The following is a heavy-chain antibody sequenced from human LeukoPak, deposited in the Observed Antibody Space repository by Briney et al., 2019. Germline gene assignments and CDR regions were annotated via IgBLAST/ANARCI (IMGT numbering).Heavy chain of an antibody. Sequence: SETLSLTCAVSGGSISSNNWWSWVRQPPGKGLEWIGEIYHSGSTNYNPSLKSRVTISVDKSKNQFSLNLNSVTAADTAVYYCARGGRPSTFDLWGRGTLVSVSS. CDR1: GGSISSNNW. CDR2: IYHSGST. D-gene: IGHD2/OR15-2a*01. V-gene: IGHV4-4*02. CDR3: ARGGRPSTFDL. J-gene: IGHJ2*01.